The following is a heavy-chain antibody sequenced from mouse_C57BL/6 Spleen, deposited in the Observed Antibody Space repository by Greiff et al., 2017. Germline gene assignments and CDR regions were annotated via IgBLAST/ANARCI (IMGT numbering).Heavy chain of an antibody. J-gene: IGHJ4*01. Sequence: VKLVESGPELVKPGASVKISCKASGYSFTSYYIHWVKQRPGQGLEWIGWIYPGSGNTKYNEKFKGKATLTADTSSSTAYMQLSSLTSEDSAVYYCARTLYYSNYDAMDYWGQGTSVTVSS. D-gene: IGHD2-5*01. V-gene: IGHV1-66*01. CDR2: IYPGSGNT. CDR3: ARTLYYSNYDAMDY. CDR1: GYSFTSYY.